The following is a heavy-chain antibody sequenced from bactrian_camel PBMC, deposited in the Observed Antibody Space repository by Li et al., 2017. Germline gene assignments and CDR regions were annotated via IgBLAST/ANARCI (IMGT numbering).Heavy chain of an antibody. J-gene: IGHJ4*01. D-gene: IGHD6*01. CDR1: EFTISTFN. Sequence: VQLVESGGDLVQPGGSLRLSCVSPEFTISTFNMGWVRQAPGKGLEWVSRINFDGRSTCYSASVKGRFTISRDNAKNTLYLQMDSLKTEDSGMYYCAVDTTTYAPVFGQGTQVTVS. V-gene: IGHV3S40*01. CDR2: INFDGRST.